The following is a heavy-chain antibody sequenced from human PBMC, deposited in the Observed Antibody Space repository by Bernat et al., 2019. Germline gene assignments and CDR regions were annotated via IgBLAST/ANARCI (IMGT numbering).Heavy chain of an antibody. CDR2: IGRSGTNT. CDR3: AKSRPSGGSWTPDY. Sequence: EVQLLESGGDLIQPGGSLRLSCAASGFTFSSYAMSWVRQAPGKGLEWVSGIGRSGTNTYYADSVKGRFTISRDNSKNTVYLQMNSLRADDTAVYYCAKSRPSGGSWTPDYWGQGTLVTVSS. D-gene: IGHD2-15*01. J-gene: IGHJ4*02. CDR1: GFTFSSYA. V-gene: IGHV3-23*01.